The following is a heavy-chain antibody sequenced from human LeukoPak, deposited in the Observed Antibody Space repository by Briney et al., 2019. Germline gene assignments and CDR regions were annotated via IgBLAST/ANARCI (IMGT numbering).Heavy chain of an antibody. CDR2: INHSGST. CDR3: ARGPRRIARREGNWFDP. D-gene: IGHD6-13*01. J-gene: IGHJ5*02. Sequence: SETLSLTCAVYGGSFSGYYWSWIRQPPGKGLEWIGEINHSGSTNYNPSLKSRVTISVDTSKNQFSLKLSSVTAADTAVYYCARGPRRIARREGNWFDPRGQGTLVTVSS. CDR1: GGSFSGYY. V-gene: IGHV4-34*01.